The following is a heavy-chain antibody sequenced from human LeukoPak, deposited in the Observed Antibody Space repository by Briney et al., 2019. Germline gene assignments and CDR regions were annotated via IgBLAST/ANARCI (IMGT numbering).Heavy chain of an antibody. CDR1: GFTFSSYA. J-gene: IGHJ6*02. CDR2: ISGSGGST. Sequence: GGSLRLSCAASGFTFSSYAMSWVRQAPGKGLEWVSAISGSGGSTYYADSVKGRLTISRDNSKNTLYLQMNSLRAEDTAVYYCAKGARRDYYDSSGILYYYYGMDVWGQGTTVTVSS. CDR3: AKGARRDYYDSSGILYYYYGMDV. D-gene: IGHD3-22*01. V-gene: IGHV3-23*01.